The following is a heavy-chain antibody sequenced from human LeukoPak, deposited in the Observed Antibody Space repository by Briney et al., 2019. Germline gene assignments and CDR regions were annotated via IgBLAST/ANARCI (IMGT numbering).Heavy chain of an antibody. CDR1: GFTFSTYA. D-gene: IGHD6-19*01. V-gene: IGHV3-23*01. Sequence: PGGSLRLSCAASGFTFSTYAMSWVRLAPGKGLEWVSGISGSGGSTYYADSVKGRFTISRDDSKNTLYLQMNSLRAEDTAVYYCAKDSYIAVTGRDYWGQGTLVTVSS. CDR2: ISGSGGST. J-gene: IGHJ4*02. CDR3: AKDSYIAVTGRDY.